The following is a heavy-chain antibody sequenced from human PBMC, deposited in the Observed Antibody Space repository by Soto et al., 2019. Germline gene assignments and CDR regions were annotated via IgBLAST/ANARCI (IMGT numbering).Heavy chain of an antibody. V-gene: IGHV3-30*18. CDR3: AKTRYCSSTSCYDAFDI. Sequence: QVQLVESGGGVVQPGRSLRLSCAASGFTFSSYGMHWVRQAPGKGLEWVAVISYDGSNKYYADSVKGRFTISRDNSKNTLYLQMNSLRAEDTAVYYCAKTRYCSSTSCYDAFDICGQGTMVTVSS. CDR1: GFTFSSYG. J-gene: IGHJ3*02. CDR2: ISYDGSNK. D-gene: IGHD2-2*01.